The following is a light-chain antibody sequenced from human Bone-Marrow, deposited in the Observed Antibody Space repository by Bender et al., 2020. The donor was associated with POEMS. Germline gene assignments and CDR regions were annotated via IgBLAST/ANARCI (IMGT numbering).Light chain of an antibody. V-gene: IGLV2-14*02. J-gene: IGLJ3*02. CDR1: SSDVGAYNL. CDR3: SSYTSSVTWV. CDR2: EVT. Sequence: QSALTQPASVSGSPGQSITISCTGASSDVGAYNLVSWYQHLPGKAPKLLIYEVTERPSGVSYRFSGSKSGNTASLTISGLQAEDEADYYCSSYTSSVTWVFGGGTKLTVL.